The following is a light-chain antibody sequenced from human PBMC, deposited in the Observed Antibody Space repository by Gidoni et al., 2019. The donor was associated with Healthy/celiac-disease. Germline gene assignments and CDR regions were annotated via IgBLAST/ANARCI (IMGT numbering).Light chain of an antibody. V-gene: IGLV2-14*01. Sequence: QSAMTQPASVSGSTGQSITISCTGTSSDVGGYNYLSWYQQHTGKAPKLMIYDVSNRPSGVSNRFSGSKSGNTASLTISGLQAEDEADYYCSSYTSSSTGVFGTGTKITVL. J-gene: IGLJ1*01. CDR3: SSYTSSSTGV. CDR1: SSDVGGYNY. CDR2: DVS.